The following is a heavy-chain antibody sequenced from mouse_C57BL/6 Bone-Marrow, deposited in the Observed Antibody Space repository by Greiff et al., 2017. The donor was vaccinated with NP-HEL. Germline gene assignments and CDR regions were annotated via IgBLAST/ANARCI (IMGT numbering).Heavy chain of an antibody. V-gene: IGHV5-12*01. Sequence: EVKVEESGGGLVQPGGSLKLSCAASGFTFSDYYMYWVRQTPEKRLEWVAYISNGGGSTYYPDPVKGRFTISRDNAKHTLYLQMSRRKSEDTAMYYCARPGRGSGYCWYFDVWGTGTTVTVSS. D-gene: IGHD1-1*01. J-gene: IGHJ1*03. CDR3: ARPGRGSGYCWYFDV. CDR2: ISNGGGST. CDR1: GFTFSDYY.